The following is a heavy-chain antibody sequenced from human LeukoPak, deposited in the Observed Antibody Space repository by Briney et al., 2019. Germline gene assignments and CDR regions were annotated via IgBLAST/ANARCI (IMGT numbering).Heavy chain of an antibody. D-gene: IGHD6-19*01. CDR1: GFTFSSYS. Sequence: GGSLRLSCAASGFTFSSYSMNWVRQASGKGLERVSSISSSSSYIYYADSEKGRFTISRDNAKNSLYLQMNSLRAEDTAVYYCARDKGEQWLVDYYYYYGMDVWGQGTTVTVSS. J-gene: IGHJ6*02. V-gene: IGHV3-21*01. CDR2: ISSSSSYI. CDR3: ARDKGEQWLVDYYYYYGMDV.